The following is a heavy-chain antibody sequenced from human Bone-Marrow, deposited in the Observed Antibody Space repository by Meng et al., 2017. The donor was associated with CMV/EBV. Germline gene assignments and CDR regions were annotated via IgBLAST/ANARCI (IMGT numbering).Heavy chain of an antibody. CDR3: ARITMIVVVPYYFDY. V-gene: IGHV4-34*01. CDR2: INHSGST. J-gene: IGHJ4*02. Sequence: LSLTCAVYGGSFSGYYWSWIRQPPGKGLEWIGEINHSGSTNYNPSLKSRVTISVDTSKNQFSLKLSSVTAADTAVYYCARITMIVVVPYYFDYWGQGTRVTGSS. CDR1: GGSFSGYY. D-gene: IGHD3-22*01.